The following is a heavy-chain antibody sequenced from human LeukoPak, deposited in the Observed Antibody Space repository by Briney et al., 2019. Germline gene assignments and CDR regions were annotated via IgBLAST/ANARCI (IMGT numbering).Heavy chain of an antibody. V-gene: IGHV3-23*01. CDR1: GFTVSSNY. J-gene: IGHJ4*02. CDR3: AKDSSSRRYFDY. D-gene: IGHD6-13*01. Sequence: GGSLRLSCAASGFTVSSNYMSWVRQAPGKGLEWVSAISGSGGSTYYADSVKGRFTISRDNSKNTLYLQMNSLRAEDTAVYYCAKDSSSRRYFDYWGQGTLVTVSS. CDR2: ISGSGGST.